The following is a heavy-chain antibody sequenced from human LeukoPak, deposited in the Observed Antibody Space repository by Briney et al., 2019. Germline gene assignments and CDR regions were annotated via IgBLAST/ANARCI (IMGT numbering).Heavy chain of an antibody. CDR3: ASLTVVTELDY. CDR1: GFIFSTYS. Sequence: GGSRRLAWVAAGFIFSTYSINWVRQAAGNGLEWVACIISMVDNITYADSLKGRFTIYRDNDKKSMYLQMNSLRDEDTVVYYCASLTVVTELDYWGQGTLVTVSS. CDR2: IISMVDNI. J-gene: IGHJ4*02. D-gene: IGHD4-23*01. V-gene: IGHV3-21*01.